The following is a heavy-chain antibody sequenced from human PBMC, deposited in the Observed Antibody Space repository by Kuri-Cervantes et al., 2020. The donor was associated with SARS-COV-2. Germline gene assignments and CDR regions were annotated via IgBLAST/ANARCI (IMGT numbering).Heavy chain of an antibody. CDR1: GYTFTSYY. V-gene: IGHV1-46*01. CDR3: AILIAAADKESDYYGMDV. J-gene: IGHJ6*02. D-gene: IGHD6-13*01. Sequence: ASVKVSCKASGYTFTSYYMHWVRQAPGQGLEWMGIINPSGGSTSYAQKLQGRVTMTRDTSTSTVYMELSSLRAEDTAVYYCAILIAAADKESDYYGMDVWGQGTTVTVSS. CDR2: INPSGGST.